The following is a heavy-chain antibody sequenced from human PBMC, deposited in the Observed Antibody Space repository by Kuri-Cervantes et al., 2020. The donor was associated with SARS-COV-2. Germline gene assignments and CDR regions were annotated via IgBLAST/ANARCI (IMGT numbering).Heavy chain of an antibody. CDR2: IYYSGNT. J-gene: IGHJ4*02. Sequence: GSLRLSCTGSGDSISTSAYHWGWIRQPPGKGLEWIGNIYYSGNTYYNPSLKSRVTMSVDTSKNQFSLKLNSVTAADTAVYYCARQGPTRRTYYFDYWGQGTLVTVSS. D-gene: IGHD2-8*01. CDR1: GDSISTSAYH. V-gene: IGHV4-39*01. CDR3: ARQGPTRRTYYFDY.